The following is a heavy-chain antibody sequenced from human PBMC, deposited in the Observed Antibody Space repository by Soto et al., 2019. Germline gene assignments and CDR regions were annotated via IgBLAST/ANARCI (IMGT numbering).Heavy chain of an antibody. CDR3: ASEQGKVGWFEP. Sequence: QGQLVESGGGVVQPGRSLRLSCAASGFTFSSYGMHWVRQGPGKGLEWVAVVSYDGRSKHYIDSVRGRFTIYRDNSKNTVYLEMNSLRVEDTAVYYCASEQGKVGWFEPWGQGTVVTVS. CDR2: VSYDGRSK. V-gene: IGHV3-30*03. J-gene: IGHJ5*02. D-gene: IGHD3-10*01. CDR1: GFTFSSYG.